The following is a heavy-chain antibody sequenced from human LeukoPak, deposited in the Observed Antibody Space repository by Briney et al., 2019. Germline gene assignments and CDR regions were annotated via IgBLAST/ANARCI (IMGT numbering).Heavy chain of an antibody. V-gene: IGHV1-2*02. Sequence: ASVKVSCKASGYTFTGYYMHWVRQAPGQGLEWMGWINPNSGGTNYAQKLQGRVTMTTDTSTSTAYMELRSLRSDDTAVYYCARVRFRAVRRGYFDYWGQGTLVTVSS. CDR1: GYTFTGYY. CDR2: INPNSGGT. D-gene: IGHD3-10*01. J-gene: IGHJ4*02. CDR3: ARVRFRAVRRGYFDY.